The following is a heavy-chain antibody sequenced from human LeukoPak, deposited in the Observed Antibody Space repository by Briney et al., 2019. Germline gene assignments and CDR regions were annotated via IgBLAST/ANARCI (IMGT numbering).Heavy chain of an antibody. CDR1: GYIFTDYY. CDR2: INPNSGGT. CDR3: ARDQDYWYFDV. Sequence: ASVKVSCKASGYIFTDYYIHWVRQAPGQGLEWMGWINPNSGGTNYAQKFQGRVTMTRDTSISTVYMELNRLRSDDTAVYFCARDQDYWYFDVWGRGTLVTVSS. J-gene: IGHJ2*01. V-gene: IGHV1-2*02.